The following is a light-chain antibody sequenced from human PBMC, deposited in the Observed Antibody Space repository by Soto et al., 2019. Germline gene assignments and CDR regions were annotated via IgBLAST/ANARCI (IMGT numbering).Light chain of an antibody. J-gene: IGKJ2*01. V-gene: IGKV3-20*01. CDR1: QGVDTSY. CDR2: GTS. CDR3: QQFADSLYT. Sequence: ENVLTQSPVTLSLSQGERATLSCRATQGVDTSYLDWYKQKPGQAPRLLIDGTSNRATGIPDRFSGSGSGTYFTLTINRLEPEDFAVYYCQQFADSLYTFGQGTKLEIK.